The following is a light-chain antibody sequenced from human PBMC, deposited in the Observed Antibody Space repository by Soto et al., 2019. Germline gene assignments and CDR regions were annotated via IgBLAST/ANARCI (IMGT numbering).Light chain of an antibody. V-gene: IGKV3-20*01. Sequence: EIVLTQSPGTLSLSPGERATLSCRASQSVSRSYLAWYQQKPGQAPRLLIYGASSRATGIPDRFSGSGSGTDFTLTISKLEPEDVAVYYCQQYDNSPLFGPGTKVEIK. CDR2: GAS. CDR1: QSVSRSY. J-gene: IGKJ3*01. CDR3: QQYDNSPL.